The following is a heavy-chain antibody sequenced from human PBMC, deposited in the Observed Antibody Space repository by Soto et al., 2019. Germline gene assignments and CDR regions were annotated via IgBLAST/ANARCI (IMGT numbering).Heavy chain of an antibody. CDR3: ARDHIVVVPAAIRAYYYYGMDV. Sequence: GESLKISCKGSGYSFTSYWISWVRQMPGKGLEWMGRIDPSDSYTNYSPSFQGHVTISADKSISTAYLQWSSLKASDTAMYYCARDHIVVVPAAIRAYYYYGMDVWGQGTTVTVLL. J-gene: IGHJ6*02. CDR2: IDPSDSYT. CDR1: GYSFTSYW. V-gene: IGHV5-10-1*01. D-gene: IGHD2-2*02.